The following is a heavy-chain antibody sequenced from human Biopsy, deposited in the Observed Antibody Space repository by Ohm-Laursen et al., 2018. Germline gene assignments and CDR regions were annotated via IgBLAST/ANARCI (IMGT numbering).Heavy chain of an antibody. Sequence: SDTLSFTCTVSGDSISSYYWSWNRQPPGKGLQWIGYVYYTGSTDYNPSLQSRVTISVDTSQNHFSLRLRSVTPADTAIYYCARDRRYYSYRTVPGYFDLWARDTLFTVSS. D-gene: IGHD3-22*01. CDR1: GDSISSYY. CDR3: ARDRRYYSYRTVPGYFDL. CDR2: VYYTGST. J-gene: IGHJ2*01. V-gene: IGHV4-59*01.